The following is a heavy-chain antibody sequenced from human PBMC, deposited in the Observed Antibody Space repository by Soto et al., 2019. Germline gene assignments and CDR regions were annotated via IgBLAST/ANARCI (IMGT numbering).Heavy chain of an antibody. CDR3: ARDTPYSADWWGALNI. CDR2: IYSGGTT. D-gene: IGHD1-26*01. V-gene: IGHV3-66*01. CDR1: GFTVSGNY. Sequence: GGSLRLSCAASGFTVSGNYMNWVRQAPGKGLEWVSVIYSGGTTSYADSVKGRFTMTRDNSKNTLYLQMNSLRVEDTAVYYCARDTPYSADWWGALNIWGQGTMVTVSS. J-gene: IGHJ3*02.